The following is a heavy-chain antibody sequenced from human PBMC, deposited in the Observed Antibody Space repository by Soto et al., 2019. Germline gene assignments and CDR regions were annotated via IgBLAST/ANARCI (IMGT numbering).Heavy chain of an antibody. J-gene: IGHJ5*02. CDR2: IFPGDSRT. CDR3: ATRRLSSPESRP. V-gene: IGHV5-51*01. Sequence: EVQLVQSGAEVKKPGESLKISCETSGDSFTTDWIGWVRQMPGKGLEWMGVIFPGDSRTRYSPPFQGQVTISVDKSISTAYLQWSSLKASDTAMYYCATRRLSSPESRPWGQGTLVTVSS. CDR1: GDSFTTDW. D-gene: IGHD6-25*01.